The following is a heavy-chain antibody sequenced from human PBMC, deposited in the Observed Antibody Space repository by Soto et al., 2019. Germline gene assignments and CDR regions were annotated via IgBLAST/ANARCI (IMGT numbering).Heavy chain of an antibody. Sequence: EVQLLESGGGFIQPGGSLRLSCAASGFTPSSSDMSWVRQGPGKGLEWVSTIDGAGRITYYADSVKGRFTISRDNSKSTLFLQMESLGADDTAIYYCVTNSGWFHAWGQGALVTVSS. V-gene: IGHV3-23*01. CDR3: VTNSGWFHA. D-gene: IGHD3-10*01. CDR1: GFTPSSSD. J-gene: IGHJ5*02. CDR2: IDGAGRIT.